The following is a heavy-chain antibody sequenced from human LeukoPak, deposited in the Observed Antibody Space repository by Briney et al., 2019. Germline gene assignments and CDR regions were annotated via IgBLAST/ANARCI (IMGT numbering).Heavy chain of an antibody. D-gene: IGHD4-17*01. J-gene: IGHJ4*02. Sequence: GGSLRLSCAASGFTFSSYAMSWVRQAPGKGLEWVSAISGSGGSTYYADSVKGRFTISRDNSKSTLYLQMNSLRAEDTAVYYCAKEKSPTYGDYGSFDYWGQGTLVTVSS. V-gene: IGHV3-23*01. CDR1: GFTFSSYA. CDR3: AKEKSPTYGDYGSFDY. CDR2: ISGSGGST.